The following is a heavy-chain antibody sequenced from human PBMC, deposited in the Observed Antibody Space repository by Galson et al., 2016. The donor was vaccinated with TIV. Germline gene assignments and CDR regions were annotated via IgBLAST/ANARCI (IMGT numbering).Heavy chain of an antibody. CDR3: ARGRGEI. D-gene: IGHD3-10*01. CDR2: IGYDGITK. J-gene: IGHJ4*02. CDR1: GFSLNDYG. V-gene: IGHV3-33*01. Sequence: SLRLSCAVSGFSLNDYGTHWVRQAPGKGLEWVAVIGYDGITKYYADSVNGRFTISRDTSTNTLSLQMDSLTGEDTAVYYCARGRGEIWGPGTLVTVSS.